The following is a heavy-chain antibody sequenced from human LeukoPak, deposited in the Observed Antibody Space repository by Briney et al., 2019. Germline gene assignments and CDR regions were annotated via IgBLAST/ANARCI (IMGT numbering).Heavy chain of an antibody. CDR2: INTNTGNP. CDR1: GYTFTSYA. J-gene: IGHJ3*02. CDR3: ASPTYYDILTDAFDI. Sequence: GASVKVSCKASGYTFTSYAMNWVRQAPGQGLEWMGWINTNTGNPTYAQGFTGRFVFSLDTSVSTAYLQISSLKAEDTAVYYCASPTYYDILTDAFDIWGQGTMVTVSS. D-gene: IGHD3-9*01. V-gene: IGHV7-4-1*02.